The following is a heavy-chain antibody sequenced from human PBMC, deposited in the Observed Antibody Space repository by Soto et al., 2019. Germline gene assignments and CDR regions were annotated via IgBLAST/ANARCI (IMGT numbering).Heavy chain of an antibody. CDR3: ASVGIAAAGGGY. V-gene: IGHV3-21*01. CDR2: ISSSSSYI. J-gene: IGHJ4*02. Sequence: EVQLVESGGGLVKPGGSLRLSCAASGFTFSSYSMNWVRQAPGKGLEWVSSISSSSSYIYYADSVKGRFTISRDNAKNSLYLQMNSLRAEDTAVSYCASVGIAAAGGGYWGQGTLVTVSS. CDR1: GFTFSSYS. D-gene: IGHD6-13*01.